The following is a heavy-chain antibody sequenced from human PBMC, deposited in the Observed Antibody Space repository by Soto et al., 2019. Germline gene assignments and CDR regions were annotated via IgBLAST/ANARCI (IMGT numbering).Heavy chain of an antibody. D-gene: IGHD3-16*01. V-gene: IGHV3-33*01. Sequence: GGSLRLSCAASGFTFSSHGMHWVRQAPGKGLEWVAVIWYDGSNKYYGDSVEGRFTISRDNSKNTLYLQMNSLRAEDTAVYYCARWGNNKKLDYWGQGTQVTVSS. CDR1: GFTFSSHG. CDR3: ARWGNNKKLDY. J-gene: IGHJ4*02. CDR2: IWYDGSNK.